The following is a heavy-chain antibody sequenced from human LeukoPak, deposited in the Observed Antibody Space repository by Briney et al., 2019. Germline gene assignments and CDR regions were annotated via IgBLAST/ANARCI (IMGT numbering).Heavy chain of an antibody. Sequence: PGGSLRLSRAASGFTFSSYAMHWVRQAPGKGLEWVAVISYDGSNKYYADSVKGRFTISRDNSKNTLYLQMNSLRAEDTAVYYCARDFVAAGTIFDYWGQGTLATVSS. CDR1: GFTFSSYA. CDR3: ARDFVAAGTIFDY. V-gene: IGHV3-30*04. CDR2: ISYDGSNK. J-gene: IGHJ4*02. D-gene: IGHD6-13*01.